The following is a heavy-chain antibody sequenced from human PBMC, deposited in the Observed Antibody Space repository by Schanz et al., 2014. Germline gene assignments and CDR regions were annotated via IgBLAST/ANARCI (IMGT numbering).Heavy chain of an antibody. J-gene: IGHJ4*03. V-gene: IGHV1-18*01. CDR2: ISAYNGNT. CDR3: ARDRDQWDGNYLDY. D-gene: IGHD1-26*01. Sequence: QVQLVQSGAEVKKPGASVKISCKASGYTFTSYGISWVRQAPGLGLEWMGWISAYNGNTNYAQKLQGRVTMTRDTSTSIVYMELRSLTSDDSAVYYCARDRDQWDGNYLDYWGQGTVVTVSS. CDR1: GYTFTSYG.